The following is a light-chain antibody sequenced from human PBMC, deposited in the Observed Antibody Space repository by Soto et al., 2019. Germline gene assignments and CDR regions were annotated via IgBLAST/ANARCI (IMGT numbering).Light chain of an antibody. CDR2: GAS. V-gene: IGKV3-20*01. Sequence: EIVLTQSPGTLSLSPGERATLSCRASQSVSSSYLAWYQQKPGQAPRLLIYGASSRHTGIPDRFSGSGSGTDFTLTISRLQPEDCAVYYCQKYGSAPITFGQGTRLEIK. CDR3: QKYGSAPIT. J-gene: IGKJ5*01. CDR1: QSVSSSY.